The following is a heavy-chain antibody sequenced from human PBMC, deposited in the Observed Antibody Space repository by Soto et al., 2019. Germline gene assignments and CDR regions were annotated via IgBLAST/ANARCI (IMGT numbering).Heavy chain of an antibody. J-gene: IGHJ3*02. CDR2: IYYSVST. CDR1: GGSISSSSYY. Sequence: SETLSLTCTVSGGSISSSSYYGGWIRQPPGKGPEWIGSIYYSVSTYYNPSLKSRDTIYVDTSKNQFSLKLSSVTAADTAVYYCARQGGAYAYVWGSYRHDAFDISGQGTMVTVSS. CDR3: ARQGGAYAYVWGSYRHDAFDI. D-gene: IGHD3-16*02. V-gene: IGHV4-39*01.